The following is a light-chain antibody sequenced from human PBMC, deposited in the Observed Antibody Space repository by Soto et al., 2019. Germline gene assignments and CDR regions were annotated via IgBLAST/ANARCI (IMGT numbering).Light chain of an antibody. Sequence: SVLTQPPSVTGAPGQRVTISCTGTNSNIGAGYDVHWYQQFPGKAPKLLISAYTNRPSGIPDRFSGSKSGTSASLAITGLQAEDEADFYCLSYDSSFNGLIFGVGTKLTVL. CDR3: LSYDSSFNGLI. J-gene: IGLJ2*01. CDR2: AYT. V-gene: IGLV1-40*01. CDR1: NSNIGAGYD.